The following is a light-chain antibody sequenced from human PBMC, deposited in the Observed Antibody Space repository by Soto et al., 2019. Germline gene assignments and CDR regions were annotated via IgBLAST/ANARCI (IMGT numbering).Light chain of an antibody. CDR2: GAS. V-gene: IGKV3-20*01. CDR3: QQYGTSPPLT. CDR1: QSVGSNS. J-gene: IGKJ4*01. Sequence: EFVLTQSPGTLSLSPGERATLSCRASQSVGSNSLAWYQQNPGQAPIILIDGASTRATGIPDRFSGSGSGTDFTLTSSRLEPEDFAVYYCQQYGTSPPLTFGGGTKVEIK.